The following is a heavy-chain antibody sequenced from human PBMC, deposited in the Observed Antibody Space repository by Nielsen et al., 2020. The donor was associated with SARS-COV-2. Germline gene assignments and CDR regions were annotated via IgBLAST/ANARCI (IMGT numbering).Heavy chain of an antibody. J-gene: IGHJ4*02. CDR3: ATPRGHYYDSSGVFDY. CDR1: GFTFSSYS. D-gene: IGHD3-22*01. Sequence: GGSLRLSCAASGFTFSSYSMNWVRQAPGKGLEWVSYISSSSSTIYYADSVKGRFTISRDNSKNTLYLQMNSLRAEDTAVYYCATPRGHYYDSSGVFDYWGQGTLVTVSS. CDR2: ISSSSSTI. V-gene: IGHV3-48*01.